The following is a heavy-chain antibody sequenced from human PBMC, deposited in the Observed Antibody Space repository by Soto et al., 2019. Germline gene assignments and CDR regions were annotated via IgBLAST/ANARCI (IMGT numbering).Heavy chain of an antibody. V-gene: IGHV1-18*01. J-gene: IGHJ5*02. Sequence: GASVKVSCEASGYSFTSYGINWVRQAPGQGLEWMGWISTYNGNTNYAQKFQGRVTMTTDTFTSTAYMELRSLRSDDTAVYYCARHIDIVDVMPDRGRSCWFDPWGQGTLVTVSS. CDR2: ISTYNGNT. CDR3: ARHIDIVDVMPDRGRSCWFDP. D-gene: IGHD2-15*01. CDR1: GYSFTSYG.